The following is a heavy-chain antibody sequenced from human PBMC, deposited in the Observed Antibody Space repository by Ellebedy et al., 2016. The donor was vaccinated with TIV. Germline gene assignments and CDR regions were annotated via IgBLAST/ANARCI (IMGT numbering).Heavy chain of an antibody. V-gene: IGHV3-13*01. Sequence: GESLKISCAASGFTFSSHDMHWVRQPTGKGLEWVSGITSAGDTYYLSSVKGRFIISSDSAKNSLYLQMNSLRAEDTAVYYCARATSGFDYWGQGALATVSS. CDR2: ITSAGDT. CDR3: ARATSGFDY. D-gene: IGHD5-24*01. J-gene: IGHJ4*02. CDR1: GFTFSSHD.